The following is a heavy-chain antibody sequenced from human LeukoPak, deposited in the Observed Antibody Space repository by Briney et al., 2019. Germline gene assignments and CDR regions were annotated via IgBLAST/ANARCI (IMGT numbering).Heavy chain of an antibody. CDR1: GFTFSSYG. V-gene: IGHV3-30*18. D-gene: IGHD3-10*01. CDR3: AKEMVRGVRWLDP. J-gene: IGHJ5*02. CDR2: ISYDGSNK. Sequence: GGSLRLSCAASGFTFSSYGMHWVRQAPGKGLEWVAVISYDGSNKYYADSVKGRFTISRDNSKNTLYLQMNSLRAEDTAVYYCAKEMVRGVRWLDPWGQGTLVTVSS.